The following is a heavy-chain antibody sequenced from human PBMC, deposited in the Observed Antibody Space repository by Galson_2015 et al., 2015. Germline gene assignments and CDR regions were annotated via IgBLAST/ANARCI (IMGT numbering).Heavy chain of an antibody. CDR1: NGSLSGYY. D-gene: IGHD6-13*01. V-gene: IGHV4-34*01. Sequence: SETLSLTCAVYNGSLSGYYWAWIRRPPGKGLEWIGEFNEAGSANSNPSLKSRVTIPVDRSKTQFSLKLRSVTAADTAVYYCARVVDSYSSSWSQQGGYYYYMDVWGKGTTAIVSS. J-gene: IGHJ6*03. CDR2: FNEAGSA. CDR3: ARVVDSYSSSWSQQGGYYYYMDV.